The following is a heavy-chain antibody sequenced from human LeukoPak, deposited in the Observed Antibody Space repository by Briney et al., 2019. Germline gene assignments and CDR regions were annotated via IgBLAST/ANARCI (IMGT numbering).Heavy chain of an antibody. CDR2: TYTSGST. V-gene: IGHV4-4*07. Sequence: SETPSLTCTVSGGSISSYYWGWIRQPAVKGLEWIGRTYTSGSTNYNPSLKSRVTMSVDTSKNQFSLKLSSVTAADTAVYYCARSFEWESPSAAYYYAMDVWGQGTTVTVSS. J-gene: IGHJ6*02. CDR1: GGSISSYY. D-gene: IGHD1-26*01. CDR3: ARSFEWESPSAAYYYAMDV.